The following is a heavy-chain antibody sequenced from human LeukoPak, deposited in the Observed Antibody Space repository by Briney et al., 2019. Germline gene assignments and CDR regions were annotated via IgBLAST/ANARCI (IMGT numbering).Heavy chain of an antibody. CDR3: ARDNDGALDY. CDR1: GFIFSNYW. Sequence: GGFLRLSRAAPGFIFSNYWMAWVRQAPGEGLEWVANIKHDESERYYVDSVKGRFTISRGNAKNSLYLQMNSLRADDTAVYYCARDNDGALDYWGQGTLVTVSS. CDR2: IKHDESER. D-gene: IGHD1-1*01. V-gene: IGHV3-7*01. J-gene: IGHJ4*02.